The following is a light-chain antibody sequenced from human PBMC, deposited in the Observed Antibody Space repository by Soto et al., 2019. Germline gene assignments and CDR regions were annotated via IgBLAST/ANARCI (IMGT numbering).Light chain of an antibody. J-gene: IGKJ3*01. Sequence: DIVMTQSPISLLVTPGEPASISCRSSQSLLHSNGFNYLDWYLQKPGQSPQLLIYLGSNRASGVPGRFSGSGSGTDFTLKISRVEAEDVGVYYCMQALQTPFTFGPGTKVDIE. CDR3: MQALQTPFT. CDR1: QSLLHSNGFNY. CDR2: LGS. V-gene: IGKV2-28*01.